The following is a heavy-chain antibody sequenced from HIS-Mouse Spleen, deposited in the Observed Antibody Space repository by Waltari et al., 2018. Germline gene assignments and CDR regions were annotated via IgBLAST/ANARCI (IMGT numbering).Heavy chain of an antibody. CDR2: IYYSGST. Sequence: QLQLQESGPGLVKPSETLSLTCTVSGCSISSSSYYWGWIRQPPGKGLEWIGSIYYSGSTSYHPSLKSRVTISVDTSKNQFSLKLSSVTAADTAVYYCAREIPYSSSWYDWYFDLWGRGTLVTVSS. J-gene: IGHJ2*01. V-gene: IGHV4-39*07. D-gene: IGHD6-13*01. CDR3: AREIPYSSSWYDWYFDL. CDR1: GCSISSSSYY.